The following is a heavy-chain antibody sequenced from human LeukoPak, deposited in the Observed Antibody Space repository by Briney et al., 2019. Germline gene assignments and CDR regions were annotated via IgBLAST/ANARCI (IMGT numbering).Heavy chain of an antibody. D-gene: IGHD6-19*01. V-gene: IGHV4-39*01. CDR1: GGSISSSSYY. CDR3: ARISSGWCDLYYYYGMDV. J-gene: IGHJ6*02. CDR2: IYYSGST. Sequence: PSETLSLTCTVSGGSISSSSYYWGWIRQPPGKGLEWIGSIYYSGSTYYNPSLKSRVTISVDTSKNQFSLKLSSVTAADTAVYYCARISSGWCDLYYYYGMDVWGQGTTVTVSS.